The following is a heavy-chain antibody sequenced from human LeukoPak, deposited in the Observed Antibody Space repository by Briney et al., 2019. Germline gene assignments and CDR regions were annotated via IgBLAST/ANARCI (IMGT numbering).Heavy chain of an antibody. J-gene: IGHJ4*02. CDR2: IYYSGST. CDR1: GDSINSSDYY. D-gene: IGHD7-27*01. CDR3: ARHGNWDPFDY. Sequence: KPSETLSLTCTVSGDSINSSDYYWAWIRQPPGEGLEWIGTIYYSGSTYYKSSLKSRLTISVDSSKNQFSLKMISVTAADTGVYYCARHGNWDPFDYWGQGALVTVS. V-gene: IGHV4-39*01.